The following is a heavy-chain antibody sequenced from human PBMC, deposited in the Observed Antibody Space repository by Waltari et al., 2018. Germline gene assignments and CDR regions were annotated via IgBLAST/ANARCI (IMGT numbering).Heavy chain of an antibody. J-gene: IGHJ3*02. Sequence: EVQLVESGGGLVKPGGSLRLSCAASGFTFSSYSLNWVRQAPGKGLGGVSSISSSSRYRYYADSVKGRFTISRDNAKNSLYLQMNSLRAEDTAVYYCATAAAHDAFDIWGQGTMVTVSS. D-gene: IGHD2-2*01. V-gene: IGHV3-21*01. CDR2: ISSSSRYR. CDR1: GFTFSSYS. CDR3: ATAAAHDAFDI.